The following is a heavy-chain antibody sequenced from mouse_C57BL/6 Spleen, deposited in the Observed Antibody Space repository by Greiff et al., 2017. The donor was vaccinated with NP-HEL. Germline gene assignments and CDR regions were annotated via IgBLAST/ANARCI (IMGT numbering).Heavy chain of an antibody. Sequence: QVQLQQPGAELVRPGSSVKLSCKASGYTFTSFWMHWVKQRPIQGLEWIGNIDPSDSETHYNQKFKDKATLTVDKSSSTAYMQLSSLTSEDSAVYYCARGDYYGSSYDFDYWGQGTTLTVSS. D-gene: IGHD1-1*01. J-gene: IGHJ2*01. CDR1: GYTFTSFW. CDR3: ARGDYYGSSYDFDY. V-gene: IGHV1-52*01. CDR2: IDPSDSET.